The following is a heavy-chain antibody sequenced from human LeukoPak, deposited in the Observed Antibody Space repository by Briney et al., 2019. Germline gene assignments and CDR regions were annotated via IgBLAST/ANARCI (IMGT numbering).Heavy chain of an antibody. CDR3: ARDLDWVFDL. J-gene: IGHJ2*01. CDR1: GYTFTSYY. Sequence: ASVKVSCKASGYTFTSYYMHWVRQAPGQGLEWMGIINPSGGSTNYAQKFQGRVTMTTDTSTSTTYMELRSLTSDDTAVYYCARDLDWVFDLWGRGTLVTVSS. V-gene: IGHV1-46*01. CDR2: INPSGGST. D-gene: IGHD3-9*01.